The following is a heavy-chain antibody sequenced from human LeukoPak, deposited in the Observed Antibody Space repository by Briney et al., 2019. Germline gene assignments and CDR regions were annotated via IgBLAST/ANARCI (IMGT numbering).Heavy chain of an antibody. V-gene: IGHV4-59*01. CDR2: TFYSGST. CDR3: ARDRGSGPGAFDI. CDR1: GGSINNYY. J-gene: IGHJ3*02. D-gene: IGHD6-19*01. Sequence: SGTLSLTCTVSGGSINNYYWSWIRQPPGKGLELIGYTFYSGSTDYNPSLKGRVTISVDTSKNQFSLKLNSVTTADTAVYYCARDRGSGPGAFDIWGQGTMVTVSS.